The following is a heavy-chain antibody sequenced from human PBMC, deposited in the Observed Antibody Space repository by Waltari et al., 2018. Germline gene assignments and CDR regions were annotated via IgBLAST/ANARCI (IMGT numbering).Heavy chain of an antibody. V-gene: IGHV3-48*03. D-gene: IGHD3-16*01. CDR2: IDTSDRSI. Sequence: EVQLVESGGGVEQLGGSLRRSRAGPGFYFWSYEMLWVRRAPGKGLEWVSSIDTSDRSIYYADSVRGRFTISRDNAKNSLYLHMNNLRAEDTAVYYCARVGGYYYYYMDVWGKGTTVTVS. CDR3: ARVGGYYYYYMDV. J-gene: IGHJ6*03. CDR1: GFYFWSYE.